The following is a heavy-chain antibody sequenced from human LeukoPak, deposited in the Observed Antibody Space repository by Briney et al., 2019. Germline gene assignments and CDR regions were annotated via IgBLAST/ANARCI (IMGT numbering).Heavy chain of an antibody. CDR2: INHSGST. V-gene: IGHV4-34*01. D-gene: IGHD3-3*01. J-gene: IGHJ4*02. CDR3: ARGLNDSWTGENY. Sequence: SETLSLTCAVYDGSFSGYYWSWIRQPPGKGLEWIGEINHSGSTNYNPSLKSRVTISLDASKSQFSLKVRYVTAADTAVYYCARGLNDSWTGENYWGQGTLVTVSS. CDR1: DGSFSGYY.